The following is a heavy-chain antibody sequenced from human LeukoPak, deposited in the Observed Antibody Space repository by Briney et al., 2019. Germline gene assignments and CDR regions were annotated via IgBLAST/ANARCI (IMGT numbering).Heavy chain of an antibody. CDR3: ARVEGAFDI. CDR1: GGSISSYY. D-gene: IGHD5-24*01. Sequence: PSETLSLTCTVSGGSISSYYWSWIRQPPGKGLEWIGYIYYSGSTNYNPSLKSRVTISVDTSKDQFSLKLSSVTAADTAVYYCARVEGAFDIWGQGTMVTVSS. V-gene: IGHV4-59*01. J-gene: IGHJ3*02. CDR2: IYYSGST.